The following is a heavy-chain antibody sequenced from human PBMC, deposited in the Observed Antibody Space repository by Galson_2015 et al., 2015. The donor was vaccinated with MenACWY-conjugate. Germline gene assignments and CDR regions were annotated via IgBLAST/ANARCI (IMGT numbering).Heavy chain of an antibody. CDR2: ISYDGSNK. D-gene: IGHD3-22*01. Sequence: SLGLSCAASGFTFSSYAMHWVRQAPGKGLEWVAVISYDGSNKYYADSVKGRFTISRDNSKNTLYLQMNSLRAEDTAVYYCAREPDSSGYSPFDYWGQGTLVTVSS. CDR1: GFTFSSYA. CDR3: AREPDSSGYSPFDY. V-gene: IGHV3-30*04. J-gene: IGHJ4*02.